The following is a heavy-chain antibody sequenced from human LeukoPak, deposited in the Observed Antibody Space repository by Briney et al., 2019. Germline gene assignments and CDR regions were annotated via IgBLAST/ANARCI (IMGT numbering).Heavy chain of an antibody. CDR1: GYTFTGYY. CDR2: INPNSGGT. D-gene: IGHD6-19*01. CDR3: ARAPPDIAVAAWFDP. J-gene: IGHJ5*02. V-gene: IGHV1-2*02. Sequence: ASVKVSCKASGYTFTGYYMHWVRQAPGQGLEWMGWINPNSGGTNYAQKFQGRVTMTRDTSISTAYMELSRLRSDDTAVYYCARAPPDIAVAAWFDPWGQGTLVTVSS.